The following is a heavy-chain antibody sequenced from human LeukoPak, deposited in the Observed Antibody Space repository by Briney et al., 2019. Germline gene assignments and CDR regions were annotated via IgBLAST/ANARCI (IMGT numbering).Heavy chain of an antibody. V-gene: IGHV3-23*01. CDR2: ISGSGGST. Sequence: PGGSLRLSCAASGFTFSSYAMSWVRQAPGKGLEWFSAISGSGGSTYYADSVKGRFTISRDNSKNTLYLQMNSLRAEDTAVYYCAKDPDIVVVVAANNWFDPWGQGTLVTVSS. CDR3: AKDPDIVVVVAANNWFDP. CDR1: GFTFSSYA. J-gene: IGHJ5*02. D-gene: IGHD2-15*01.